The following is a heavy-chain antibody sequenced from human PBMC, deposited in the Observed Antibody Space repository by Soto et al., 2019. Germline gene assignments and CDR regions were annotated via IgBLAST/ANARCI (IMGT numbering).Heavy chain of an antibody. CDR1: GGSVSSGSYY. D-gene: IGHD1-7*01. V-gene: IGHV4-61*01. J-gene: IGHJ6*02. CDR2: IYYSGST. Sequence: PSETLSLTCTVSGGSVSSGSYYWSWIRQPPGKGLEWIGYIYYSGSTNYNPSLKSRVTISVDTSKNQFSLKLSSVTAADTAVYSCARDQGLHNWNYDQSIPYYDYGTDVWGQATTVTVSS. CDR3: ARDQGLHNWNYDQSIPYYDYGTDV.